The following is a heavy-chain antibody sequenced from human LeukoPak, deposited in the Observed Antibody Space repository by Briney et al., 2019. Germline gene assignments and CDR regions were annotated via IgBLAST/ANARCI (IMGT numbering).Heavy chain of an antibody. CDR1: GFTVSSNY. D-gene: IGHD2-15*01. CDR3: ARGVAPYYYYYMDV. CDR2: IYSGGST. Sequence: GGSLRLSCAASGFTVSSNYMSWVRQAPGQGLEWVSVIYSGGSTYYADSVKGRFTISRDNSKNTLYLQMNSLRAEDTAVYYCARGVAPYYYYYMDVWGKGTTVTVSS. J-gene: IGHJ6*03. V-gene: IGHV3-53*01.